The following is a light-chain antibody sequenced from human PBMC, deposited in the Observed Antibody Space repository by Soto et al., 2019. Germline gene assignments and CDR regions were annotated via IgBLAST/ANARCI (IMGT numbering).Light chain of an antibody. V-gene: IGKV1-8*01. CDR3: QHYKNYPWT. J-gene: IGKJ1*01. CDR1: QDVGSY. Sequence: AIRMTQSPSSLSASAGDRVAIACRASQDVGSYLAWYQQKPGLAPKLLIYGASILQDGVPSRFSAGGSRTEFTLTISCLQSEDVATYYCQHYKNYPWTFGQGTTLEMK. CDR2: GAS.